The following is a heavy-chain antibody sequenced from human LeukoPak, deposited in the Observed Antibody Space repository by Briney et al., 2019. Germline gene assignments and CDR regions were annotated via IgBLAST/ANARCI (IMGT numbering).Heavy chain of an antibody. V-gene: IGHV3-48*01. CDR1: AFTFSSYS. CDR2: ISSSSSTI. D-gene: IGHD3-9*01. CDR3: ARPPPFFDWLGRDYYYYMDV. Sequence: GSLRLSCAASAFTFSSYSMNWVRQAPGKGLEWVSYISSSSSTIYYADSVKGRFTISRDNAKNSLYLQMNSLRAEDTAVYYCARPPPFFDWLGRDYYYYMDVWGKGTTVTVSS. J-gene: IGHJ6*03.